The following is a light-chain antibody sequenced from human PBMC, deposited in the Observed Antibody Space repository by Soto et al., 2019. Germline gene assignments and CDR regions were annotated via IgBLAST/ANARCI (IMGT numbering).Light chain of an antibody. CDR3: QQYGSSPVT. CDR2: GAS. J-gene: IGKJ1*01. Sequence: ETALKQSPGTVSLSPGERDTLSCWASQSVSSSYLAWYQQKPGQAPRLLIYGASSRATGIPDRFSGSGSGTDFTLTISRLEPEDFAVYYCQQYGSSPVTFGQGTKVEIK. V-gene: IGKV3-20*01. CDR1: QSVSSSY.